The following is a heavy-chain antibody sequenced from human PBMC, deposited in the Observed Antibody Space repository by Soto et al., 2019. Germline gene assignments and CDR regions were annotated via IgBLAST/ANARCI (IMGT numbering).Heavy chain of an antibody. V-gene: IGHV1-18*01. Sequence: ASVKVSCKASGYSFHTYAISWVRQAPGQGLEWVGWISGYNGNTNYALKFQGRVTLTTDTSTKTAFMELRSLTGDDTAVYYCAREYGMDVWGPRTTVTVSS. CDR3: AREYGMDV. CDR2: ISGYNGNT. J-gene: IGHJ6*02. CDR1: GYSFHTYA.